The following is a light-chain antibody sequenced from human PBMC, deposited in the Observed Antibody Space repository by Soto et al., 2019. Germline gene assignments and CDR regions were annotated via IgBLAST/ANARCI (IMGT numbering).Light chain of an antibody. CDR3: QHYCKSPWT. CDR2: GAS. V-gene: IGKV3-20*01. J-gene: IGKJ1*01. Sequence: EIVLTQSPRTLSLSPGERATLSCRASQSVCNSYLAWYQQKPGQAPRLLIYGASNRAADIPDRFVGSGSGTDFTLTINRLEPEDFAVYHCQHYCKSPWTFGQGTKVDIK. CDR1: QSVCNSY.